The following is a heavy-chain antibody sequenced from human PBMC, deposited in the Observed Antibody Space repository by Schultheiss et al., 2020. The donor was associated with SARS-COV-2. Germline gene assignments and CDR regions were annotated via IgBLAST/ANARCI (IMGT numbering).Heavy chain of an antibody. CDR2: INPNSGGT. V-gene: IGHV1-2*06. Sequence: ASVKVSCKASGYTFTGYYMHWVRQAPGQGLEWMGRINPNSGGTNYAQKFQGRVTMTRDTSISTAYMELSRLRSDDTAVYYCARVRRGRPKIGRFDPWGQGTLVTVSS. D-gene: IGHD3-16*01. CDR3: ARVRRGRPKIGRFDP. CDR1: GYTFTGYY. J-gene: IGHJ5*02.